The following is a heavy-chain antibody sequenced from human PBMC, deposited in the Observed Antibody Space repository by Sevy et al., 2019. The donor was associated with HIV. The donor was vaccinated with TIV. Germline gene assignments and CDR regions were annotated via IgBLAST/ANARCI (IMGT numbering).Heavy chain of an antibody. V-gene: IGHV3-23*01. D-gene: IGHD3-10*02. CDR3: AREGCSKPHDY. J-gene: IGHJ4*02. Sequence: GGSLRLSCAASGFTFSSYAMSWVRQAPGKGLEWVSTFSFGCGKINYADSVKGRFTISSDNSKNTLYLQMHSRRAEETAVYYCAREGCSKPHDYWGQGTLVTVSS. CDR1: GFTFSSYA. CDR2: FSFGCGKI.